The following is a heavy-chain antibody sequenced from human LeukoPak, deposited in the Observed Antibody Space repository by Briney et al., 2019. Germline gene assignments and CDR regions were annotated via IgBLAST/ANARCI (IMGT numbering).Heavy chain of an antibody. V-gene: IGHV4-4*07. D-gene: IGHD3-22*01. CDR3: ARDVGPYYYDSSGYPNWFDP. CDR1: GGSISSYY. Sequence: SETLSLTCTVSGGSISSYYWSWIRQPAGKGLEWIGRIYTSGSTNHNPSLKSRVTMSVDTSKNQFSLKLSSVTAADTAVYYCARDVGPYYYDSSGYPNWFDPWGQGTLVTVSS. CDR2: IYTSGST. J-gene: IGHJ5*02.